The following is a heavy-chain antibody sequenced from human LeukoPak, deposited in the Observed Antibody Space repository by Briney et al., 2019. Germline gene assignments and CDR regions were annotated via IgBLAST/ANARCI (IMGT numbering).Heavy chain of an antibody. D-gene: IGHD3-3*01. CDR3: ARMYYDFWSGYPFDY. CDR1: GYTFTSYD. CDR2: MNPNSGNT. Sequence: ASVKVSCKASGYTFTSYDINWVRQATGQGLERMGWMNPNSGNTGYAQKFQGRVTITRNTSISTAYMELSSLRSEDTAVYYCARMYYDFWSGYPFDYWGQGTLVTVSS. V-gene: IGHV1-8*03. J-gene: IGHJ4*02.